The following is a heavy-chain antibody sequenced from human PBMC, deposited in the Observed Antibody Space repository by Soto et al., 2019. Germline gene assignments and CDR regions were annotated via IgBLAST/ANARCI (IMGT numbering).Heavy chain of an antibody. CDR2: VFHTGTT. Sequence: QVQLQESGPGLVKPSGTLSLTCAVSGDSVSSPYYWCWVRQPPGKGLEWIGEVFHTGTTSYTPSLRSRVTIARDKSIHPLPLDLSSVTAADTAVYYCARSAGWYAVHSWGPGTLVIVSS. CDR1: GDSVSSPYY. V-gene: IGHV4-4*02. CDR3: ARSAGWYAVHS. D-gene: IGHD6-19*01. J-gene: IGHJ4*02.